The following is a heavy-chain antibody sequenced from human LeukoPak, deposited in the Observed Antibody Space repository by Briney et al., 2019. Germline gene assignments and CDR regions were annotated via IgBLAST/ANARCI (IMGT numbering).Heavy chain of an antibody. CDR2: IYHSGST. CDR3: ARDSQWFGEFKYTFDI. Sequence: PSETLSLTCTVSGGSISSSSYYWGWIRQPPGKGLEWIGSIYHSGSTYYNPSLKSRVTISVDTSKNQFSLKLNSVTAADTALYYCARDSQWFGEFKYTFDIWGQGTMVTVSS. CDR1: GGSISSSSYY. J-gene: IGHJ3*02. V-gene: IGHV4-39*07. D-gene: IGHD3-10*01.